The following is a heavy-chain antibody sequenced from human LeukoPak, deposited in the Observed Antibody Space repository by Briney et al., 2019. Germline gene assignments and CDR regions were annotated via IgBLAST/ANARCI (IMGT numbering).Heavy chain of an antibody. D-gene: IGHD6-19*01. Sequence: SGTLSLTCVVSGCSITSYHRSWIRQPAGKGLEWIWQIHTSGSTNYNPSLKSRFSISIDTSKNQFTLELSSVTAADTSVYYCAGSAQTTGWSFDYWGQGALVTVSS. J-gene: IGHJ4*02. V-gene: IGHV4-59*10. CDR1: GCSITSYH. CDR3: AGSAQTTGWSFDY. CDR2: IHTSGST.